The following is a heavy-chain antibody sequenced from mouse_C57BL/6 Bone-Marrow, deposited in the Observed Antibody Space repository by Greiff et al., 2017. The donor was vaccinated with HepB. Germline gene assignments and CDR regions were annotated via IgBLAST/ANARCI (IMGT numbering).Heavy chain of an antibody. J-gene: IGHJ4*01. Sequence: EVKLMESGGGLVKPGGSLKLSCAASGFTFSSYAMSWVRQTPEKRLEWVATISDGGSYTYYPDNVKGRFTISRDNAKNNLYLQMSHLKSEDTAMYYCARAEEFYAMDYWGQGTSVTVSS. CDR2: ISDGGSYT. CDR1: GFTFSSYA. V-gene: IGHV5-4*03. CDR3: ARAEEFYAMDY.